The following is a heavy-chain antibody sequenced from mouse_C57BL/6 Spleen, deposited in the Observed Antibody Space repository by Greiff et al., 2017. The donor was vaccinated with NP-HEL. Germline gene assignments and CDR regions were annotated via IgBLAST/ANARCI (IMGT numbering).Heavy chain of an antibody. CDR2: IYPSDSET. Sequence: QVQLKQPGAELVRPGSSVKLSCKASGYTFTSYWMDWVKQRPGQGLEWIGNIYPSDSETHYNQKFKDKATLTVDKSSSTAYMQLSSLTSEDSAVYYCANVDHFDVWGTGTTVTVSS. CDR3: ANVDHFDV. V-gene: IGHV1-61*01. CDR1: GYTFTSYW. J-gene: IGHJ1*03.